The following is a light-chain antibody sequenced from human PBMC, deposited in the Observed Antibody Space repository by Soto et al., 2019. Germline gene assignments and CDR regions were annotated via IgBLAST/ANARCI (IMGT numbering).Light chain of an antibody. CDR1: RNINGNY. Sequence: EIVLTQSPGTLSLSPGERATLSCRASRNINGNYLGWYQLKRGQAPRLLIYGTSTRATGIPDRFGGSGSGTDFTLTISRLEPEDFAVYYCQQYGSSPWPFGQGTKVDIK. CDR3: QQYGSSPWP. J-gene: IGKJ1*01. CDR2: GTS. V-gene: IGKV3-20*01.